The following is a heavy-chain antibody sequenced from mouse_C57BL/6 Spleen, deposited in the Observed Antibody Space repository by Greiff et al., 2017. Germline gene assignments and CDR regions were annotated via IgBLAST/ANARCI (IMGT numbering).Heavy chain of an antibody. Sequence: QVQLQQPGAELVMPGASVKLSCKASGYTFPSYWMHWVKQRPGQGLEWIGESDPSDSYTNYNQKFKGKSTLPVDKSSSTAYMQLSSLTSEDSAVYYGASRGIGWYFGGWGTGTTVTVSS. CDR1: GYTFPSYW. CDR3: ASRGIGWYFGG. V-gene: IGHV1-69*01. J-gene: IGHJ1*03. D-gene: IGHD3-3*01. CDR2: SDPSDSYT.